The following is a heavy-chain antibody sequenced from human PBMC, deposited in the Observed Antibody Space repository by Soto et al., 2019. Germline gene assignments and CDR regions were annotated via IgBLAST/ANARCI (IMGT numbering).Heavy chain of an antibody. V-gene: IGHV3-48*01. CDR2: ISSSSSTI. CDR1: GFTFSSYS. Sequence: GGSLRLSCAASGFTFSSYSMNWVRQAPGKGLEWVSYISSSSSTIYYADSVKGRFTISRDNAKNTLYLQMNSLRAEDTAVYYCARELDRRDGYSHFDYWGQGTLVTVSS. J-gene: IGHJ4*02. CDR3: ARELDRRDGYSHFDY. D-gene: IGHD5-18*01.